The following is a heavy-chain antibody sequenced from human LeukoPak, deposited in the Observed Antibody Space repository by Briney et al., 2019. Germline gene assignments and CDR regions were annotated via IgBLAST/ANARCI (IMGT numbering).Heavy chain of an antibody. CDR1: RFTFSTYG. CDR2: IRYDGTNK. D-gene: IGHD7-27*01. Sequence: GGSLRLSCATARFTFSTYGMHWVRQAPGKGLEWVAFIRYDGTNKYYADSVRGRFTISRDNSKNTLYLQMNSLRPEDTAAYYCAKDGNWARFENWGQGTLVTVSS. V-gene: IGHV3-30*02. CDR3: AKDGNWARFEN. J-gene: IGHJ4*02.